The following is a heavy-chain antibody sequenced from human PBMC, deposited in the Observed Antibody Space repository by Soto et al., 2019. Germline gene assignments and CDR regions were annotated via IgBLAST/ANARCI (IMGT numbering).Heavy chain of an antibody. Sequence: GASVKVSCKASGYTFTGYYMHWVRQAPGQGLEWMGWINPNSGGTNYAQKFQGWVTMTRDTPISTAYMELSRLRSDDTAVYYCARTGITIFGVDRAGMEVWGQGTTVIVSS. CDR2: INPNSGGT. D-gene: IGHD3-3*01. J-gene: IGHJ6*02. V-gene: IGHV1-2*04. CDR3: ARTGITIFGVDRAGMEV. CDR1: GYTFTGYY.